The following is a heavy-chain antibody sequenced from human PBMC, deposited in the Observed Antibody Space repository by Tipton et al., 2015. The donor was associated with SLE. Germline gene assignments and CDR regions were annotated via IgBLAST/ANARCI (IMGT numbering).Heavy chain of an antibody. D-gene: IGHD3-3*01. Sequence: TLSLTCTVSGGSISSGSYNWSWIRQPAGKGLEWIGRMYTRGSSTHNPSLKSRVTISGDTSENHFSLKLSSVTAADTAVYYCARHYGSITILEWSNWFDPWGQGTLVTVSS. V-gene: IGHV4-61*02. J-gene: IGHJ5*02. CDR3: ARHYGSITILEWSNWFDP. CDR2: MYTRGSS. CDR1: GGSISSGSYN.